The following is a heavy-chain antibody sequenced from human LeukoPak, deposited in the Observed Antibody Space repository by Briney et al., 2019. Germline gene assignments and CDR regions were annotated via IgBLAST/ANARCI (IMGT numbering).Heavy chain of an antibody. V-gene: IGHV3-23*01. D-gene: IGHD1-20*01. J-gene: IGHJ6*03. CDR3: AKDSTSYNWGYMDV. Sequence: GGSLRLSCAASGFTFSTYAMTWVRQAPGKGLEWVSIIGGSDSRTYYADSVKGRFTISRDNSKNTLYLQMNSLRTEDTAVYYCAKDSTSYNWGYMDVWGKGTTVIVSS. CDR1: GFTFSTYA. CDR2: IGGSDSRT.